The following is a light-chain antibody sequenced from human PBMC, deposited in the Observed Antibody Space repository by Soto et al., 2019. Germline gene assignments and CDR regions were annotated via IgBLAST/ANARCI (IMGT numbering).Light chain of an antibody. CDR1: QSVRGNN. CDR3: QQYGNSPKT. Sequence: EIVLTQPARTLVLYAGEIATLSCSASQSVRGNNLAWYQHKPGQAPRLLIFGASSRATGIPDRFSGSGSGTDFTLTITRLAREDFAVYYCQQYGNSPKTFGQGTKVDIK. V-gene: IGKV3-20*01. J-gene: IGKJ1*01. CDR2: GAS.